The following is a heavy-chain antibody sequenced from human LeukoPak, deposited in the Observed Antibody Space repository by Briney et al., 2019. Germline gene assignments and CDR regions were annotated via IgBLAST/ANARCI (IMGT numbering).Heavy chain of an antibody. Sequence: ASVRVSCKASGGTFSSYAISWVRQAPGQRLEWMGWINAGNGNTKYSQKFQGRVTVTRDTSASTAYMELSSLRSEDTAVYYCARAYFAPEIRFYFDYWGQGTLVTVSS. J-gene: IGHJ4*02. CDR1: GGTFSSYA. CDR3: ARAYFAPEIRFYFDY. CDR2: INAGNGNT. V-gene: IGHV1-3*01. D-gene: IGHD3-9*01.